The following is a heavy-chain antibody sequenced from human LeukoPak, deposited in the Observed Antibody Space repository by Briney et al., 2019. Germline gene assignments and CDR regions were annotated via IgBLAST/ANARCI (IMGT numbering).Heavy chain of an antibody. D-gene: IGHD4-23*01. Sequence: ASVKVSCKASGYTFTGYYMHWVRQAPGQGLEGMGWINPNSGGTNYAQKFQGRVTMTRNTSINTAYMELSSLRSEDTAVYYCARVGGTGPYYYYYYYMDVWGKGTTVTISS. CDR1: GYTFTGYY. V-gene: IGHV1-2*02. J-gene: IGHJ6*03. CDR2: INPNSGGT. CDR3: ARVGGTGPYYYYYYYMDV.